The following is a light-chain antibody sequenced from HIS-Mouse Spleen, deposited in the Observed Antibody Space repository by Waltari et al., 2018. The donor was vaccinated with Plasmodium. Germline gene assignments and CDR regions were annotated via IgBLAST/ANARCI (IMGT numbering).Light chain of an antibody. CDR3: CSYAGSSTWV. V-gene: IGLV2-11*01. J-gene: IGLJ3*02. Sequence: QSALTQPRSVSGSPGQPVTISCTGTSTDLGGYNYVSWYQQHPGKAPKLMIYDVSKRPSGVPDRFSGSKSGNTASLTISGLQAEDEADYYCCSYAGSSTWVFGGGTKLTVL. CDR2: DVS. CDR1: STDLGGYNY.